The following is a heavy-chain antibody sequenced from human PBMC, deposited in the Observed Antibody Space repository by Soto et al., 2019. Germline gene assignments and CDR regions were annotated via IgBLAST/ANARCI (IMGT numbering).Heavy chain of an antibody. CDR2: ISRNGADT. CDR3: AQDRGIAARPSWFDP. V-gene: IGHV3-23*01. Sequence: VGSLRLSCAASGFTFSSYAVAWVRQAPGKGLQWVSAISRNGADTYYADSVKGRFTISRDNSKNTLYLQMNSLRAEDTAAYYCAQDRGIAARPSWFDPWGQGTLVTVSS. J-gene: IGHJ5*02. D-gene: IGHD6-6*01. CDR1: GFTFSSYA.